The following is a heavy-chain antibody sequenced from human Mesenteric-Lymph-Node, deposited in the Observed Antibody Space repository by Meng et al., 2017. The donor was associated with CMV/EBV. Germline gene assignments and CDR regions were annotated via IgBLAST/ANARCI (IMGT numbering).Heavy chain of an antibody. D-gene: IGHD3-9*01. CDR3: AKSSRILTGYSPVDS. CDR2: ISGSSSDT. Sequence: SGFPFNDYYMSWIRQAPGKGLEWVSYISGSSSDTQYADSVKGRFTISRDNAMTSLSLQMNNLRAEDTAVYYCAKSSRILTGYSPVDSWGQGILVTVSS. V-gene: IGHV3-11*03. CDR1: GFPFNDYY. J-gene: IGHJ4*02.